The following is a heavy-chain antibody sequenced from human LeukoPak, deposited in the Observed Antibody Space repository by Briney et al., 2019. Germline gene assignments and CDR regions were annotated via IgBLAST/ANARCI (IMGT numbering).Heavy chain of an antibody. V-gene: IGHV1-2*02. CDR1: GYTFTGYY. Sequence: ASVKVSCKASGYTFTGYYMHWVRQAPGQGLEWMGWINPNSGGTNYAQKFQGRVTMTRDTSISTAYMELSRLRSDDTAVYYCARDQHYDFWSGYYTGGFDYWGQGTLVTVSS. CDR3: ARDQHYDFWSGYYTGGFDY. J-gene: IGHJ4*02. D-gene: IGHD3-3*01. CDR2: INPNSGGT.